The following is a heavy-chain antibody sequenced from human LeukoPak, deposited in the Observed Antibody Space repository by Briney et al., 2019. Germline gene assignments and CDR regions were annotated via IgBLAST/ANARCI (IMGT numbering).Heavy chain of an antibody. CDR2: ISSSGSTI. D-gene: IGHD4-17*01. CDR1: GFTFSSYE. V-gene: IGHV3-48*03. J-gene: IGHJ4*02. Sequence: GGSLRLSCAASGFTFSSYEMNWVRQAPGKGLEWVSYISSSGSTIYYADSVKGRFTISRDNSKNTLYLQMNSLRAEDTAVYYCAKELNDYGDLGYFDYWGQGTLVTVSS. CDR3: AKELNDYGDLGYFDY.